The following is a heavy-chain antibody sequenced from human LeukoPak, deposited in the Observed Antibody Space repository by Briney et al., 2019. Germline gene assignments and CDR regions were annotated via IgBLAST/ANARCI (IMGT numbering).Heavy chain of an antibody. D-gene: IGHD6-13*01. CDR3: ARGGGNMAAAVPFDY. CDR1: GFTFSSYN. Sequence: GGSLRLSCTASGFTFSSYNMHWVRQAPGKGLEWVSYISSRSSSMYYADSVKGRFTVSRDKARNSLYLQMNSLRDEDTAVYYCARGGGNMAAAVPFDYWGQGTLVTVSS. CDR2: ISSRSSSM. V-gene: IGHV3-48*02. J-gene: IGHJ4*02.